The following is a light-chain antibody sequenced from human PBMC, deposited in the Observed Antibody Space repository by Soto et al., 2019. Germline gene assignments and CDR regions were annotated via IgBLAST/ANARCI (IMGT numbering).Light chain of an antibody. CDR2: GAS. Sequence: ERFMTQSPSTLSVSPVAIVTVSCRASHNIGSNLAWYQHKPGQAPSLLIYGASTGATGIPARFSGSGSGTEFTLTISSLQPDDFATYYCQQYNSYPWTFGQGTKVDI. CDR1: HNIGSN. CDR3: QQYNSYPWT. J-gene: IGKJ1*01. V-gene: IGKV3-15*01.